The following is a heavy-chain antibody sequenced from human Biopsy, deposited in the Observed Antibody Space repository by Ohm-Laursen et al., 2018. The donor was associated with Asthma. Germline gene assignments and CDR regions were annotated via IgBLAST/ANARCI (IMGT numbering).Heavy chain of an antibody. Sequence: SLRLSCTAAGFTVSDYHMSRTRQTPGRGLEWISYIGSRITDAIYYADSVKCRFTISRDNAKNSVFLQMNSLRAEDTGVYYCAREVKMAFWGRGTMVTVSS. J-gene: IGHJ4*02. D-gene: IGHD2-8*01. V-gene: IGHV3-11*01. CDR3: AREVKMAF. CDR2: IGSRITDAI. CDR1: GFTVSDYH.